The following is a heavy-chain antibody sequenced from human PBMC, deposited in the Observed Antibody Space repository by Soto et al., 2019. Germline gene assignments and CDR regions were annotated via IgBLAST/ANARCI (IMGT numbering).Heavy chain of an antibody. CDR2: IKSKSVGGTT. D-gene: IGHD2-2*01. CDR3: ATDRFASTVDS. CDR1: GFTFSNAW. Sequence: PGGYLRLSCAASGFTFSNAWMSWVRQAPGKGLEWVGRIKSKSVGGTTDYAAPVKGRFTISRDDSENTLYLQMNSLKTDETAVYYCATDRFASTVDSWGQGTLVTVSS. J-gene: IGHJ4*02. V-gene: IGHV3-15*01.